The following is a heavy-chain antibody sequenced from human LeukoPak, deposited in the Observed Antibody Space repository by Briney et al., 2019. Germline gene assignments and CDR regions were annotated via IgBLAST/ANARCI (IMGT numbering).Heavy chain of an antibody. CDR2: ISSSSSYI. J-gene: IGHJ2*01. D-gene: IGHD3-10*01. CDR1: GFTFSSYS. Sequence: PGGSLRLSCAASGFTFSSYSMNWVRQAPGKGLEWVSSISSSSSYIYYADSVKGRFTISRDNAKNSLYLQMNSLRAEDTAVYYCARLVEIWFWELLTPHRYFDLWGRGTLVTVSS. CDR3: ARLVEIWFWELLTPHRYFDL. V-gene: IGHV3-21*01.